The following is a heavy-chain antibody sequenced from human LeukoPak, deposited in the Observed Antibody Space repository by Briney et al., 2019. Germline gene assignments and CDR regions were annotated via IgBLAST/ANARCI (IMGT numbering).Heavy chain of an antibody. V-gene: IGHV3-23*01. J-gene: IGHJ4*02. Sequence: PGGSLRLSCAASGFTFSSYAMSWVRQAPGKGLEWVSAISGSGGSIYYADSVKGRFTISRDNSKNTLYLQMNSLRAEDTAVYYCAKDTGDYDILTGYYSWGQGTLVTVSS. CDR1: GFTFSSYA. CDR2: ISGSGGSI. D-gene: IGHD3-9*01. CDR3: AKDTGDYDILTGYYS.